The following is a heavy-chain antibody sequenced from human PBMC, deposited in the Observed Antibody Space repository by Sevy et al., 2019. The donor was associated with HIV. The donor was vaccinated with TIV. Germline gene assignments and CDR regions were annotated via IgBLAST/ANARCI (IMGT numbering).Heavy chain of an antibody. CDR2: IYYTGTT. CDR1: GDSINNGDYY. CDR3: AKPKWTTVTTTSYDY. D-gene: IGHD4-17*01. J-gene: IGHJ4*02. V-gene: IGHV4-31*03. Sequence: SETLSLTCTVSGDSINNGDYYWSWIRQHPGKGLEWIGKIYYTGTTYYNPSLKSRLRISVERSENTLSLSLRSVTAADTAVYYCAKPKWTTVTTTSYDYWGQGTLVTVSS.